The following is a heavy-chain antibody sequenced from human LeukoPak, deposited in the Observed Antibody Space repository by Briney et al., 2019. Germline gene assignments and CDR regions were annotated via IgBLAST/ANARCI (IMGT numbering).Heavy chain of an antibody. V-gene: IGHV4-39*07. D-gene: IGHD6-19*01. Sequence: PSETLSLTCTVSGGSINSGDYYWVWIRQPPGKGLEWIGEIYHSGSTNYNPSLKSRVTISVDKSKNQFSLKLSSVTAADTAVYYCASFSVAGRNYYFDYWGQGTLVTVSS. CDR1: GGSINSGDYY. CDR2: IYHSGST. J-gene: IGHJ4*02. CDR3: ASFSVAGRNYYFDY.